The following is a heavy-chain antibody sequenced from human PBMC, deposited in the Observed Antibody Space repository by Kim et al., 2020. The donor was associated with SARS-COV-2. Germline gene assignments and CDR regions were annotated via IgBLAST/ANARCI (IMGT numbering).Heavy chain of an antibody. CDR3: ARGGRGWDY. V-gene: IGHV7-4-1*02. Sequence: GNPTDAQGFTGRFVFSLDTSVSTAYLQISSLKAEDTAVYYCARGGRGWDYWGQGTLVTVSS. CDR2: GNP. D-gene: IGHD6-19*01. J-gene: IGHJ4*02.